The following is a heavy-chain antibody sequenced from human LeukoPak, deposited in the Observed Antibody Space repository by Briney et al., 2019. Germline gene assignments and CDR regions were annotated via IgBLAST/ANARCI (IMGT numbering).Heavy chain of an antibody. CDR3: ARVLSRFPHSGYFDY. D-gene: IGHD3-10*01. Sequence: AASVKVSCKASGYTFTSYGISWVRQAPGQGLEWMGWISAYNGNTNYAQKLQGRVTMTTDTSTSTAYMELRSLRSDDTAVYYCARVLSRFPHSGYFDYWGQGTLVTVSS. CDR2: ISAYNGNT. J-gene: IGHJ4*02. V-gene: IGHV1-18*01. CDR1: GYTFTSYG.